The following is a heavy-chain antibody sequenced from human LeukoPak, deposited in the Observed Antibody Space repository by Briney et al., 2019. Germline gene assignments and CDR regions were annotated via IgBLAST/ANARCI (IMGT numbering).Heavy chain of an antibody. CDR2: ISSSGSGI. V-gene: IGHV3-11*04. Sequence: GGSLRLSCVASGFTFSDYYMTWIRQAPGKGLEWVSYISSSGSGIYNADSVKGRFTISRDNAKNSLYLQMNSLRAEDTAVYYCARDPYGSGRKGSCDQGTLVTVSS. D-gene: IGHD3-10*01. CDR3: ARDPYGSGRKGS. CDR1: GFTFSDYY. J-gene: IGHJ5*02.